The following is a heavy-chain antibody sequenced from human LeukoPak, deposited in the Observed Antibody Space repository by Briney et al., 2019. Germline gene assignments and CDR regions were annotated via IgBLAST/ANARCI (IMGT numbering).Heavy chain of an antibody. D-gene: IGHD5-12*01. CDR2: IKSKTDGGTT. J-gene: IGHJ4*02. CDR3: TTLLVDTTSMDDY. CDR1: GFTFSNAW. V-gene: IGHV3-15*01. Sequence: PGGSLRLSCAASGFTFSNAWMSWVRQAPGKGLEWVGRIKSKTDGGTTDYAAPVKGRFTISRDDSKNTLYLQMNSLKTEDTAVYYCTTLLVDTTSMDDYWGQGTLVTVSS.